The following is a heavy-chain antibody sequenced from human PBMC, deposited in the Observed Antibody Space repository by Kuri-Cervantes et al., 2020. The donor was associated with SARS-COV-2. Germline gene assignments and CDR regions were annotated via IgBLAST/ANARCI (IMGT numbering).Heavy chain of an antibody. CDR3: ARPSSYCSSTSCYFSRAYYYYGMDV. Sequence: ASVKVSCKASGYTFTSYDINWVRQATGQGLEWMGWMNPNSGNTGYPQKLQGRVTMTTDTSTSTAYMELSSLRSEDTAVYYCARPSSYCSSTSCYFSRAYYYYGMDVWGQGTTVTVSS. V-gene: IGHV1-8*01. CDR1: GYTFTSYD. D-gene: IGHD2-2*01. CDR2: MNPNSGNT. J-gene: IGHJ6*02.